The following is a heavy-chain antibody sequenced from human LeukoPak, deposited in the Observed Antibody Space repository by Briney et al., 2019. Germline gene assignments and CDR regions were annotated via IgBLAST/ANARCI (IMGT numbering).Heavy chain of an antibody. J-gene: IGHJ3*02. V-gene: IGHV4-59*01. Sequence: PSETLSLTCTVSGGSISSYYWSWLRQPPGKGLEWIGYIYYSGSTNYNPSLKSRVTISVDTSKNQFSLKLSSVTAADTAVYYCARGAPLYYYDSSGYYKYAFDIWGQGTMVTVSS. CDR2: IYYSGST. CDR3: ARGAPLYYYDSSGYYKYAFDI. CDR1: GGSISSYY. D-gene: IGHD3-22*01.